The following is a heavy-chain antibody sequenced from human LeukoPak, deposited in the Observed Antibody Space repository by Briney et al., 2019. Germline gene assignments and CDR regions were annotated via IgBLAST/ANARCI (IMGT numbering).Heavy chain of an antibody. J-gene: IGHJ4*02. CDR1: GFTFSGYA. V-gene: IGHV3-48*02. Sequence: GGSLRLSCAASGFTFSGYAMNWVRQAPGKGLEWVSLIFASGSTTKYADSVKGRFTISRDNAKNSLDLQMNSLRDEDTAVYYCARARASGRSGFDYWGQGTLVTVSS. CDR3: ARARASGRSGFDY. CDR2: IFASGSTT. D-gene: IGHD2-15*01.